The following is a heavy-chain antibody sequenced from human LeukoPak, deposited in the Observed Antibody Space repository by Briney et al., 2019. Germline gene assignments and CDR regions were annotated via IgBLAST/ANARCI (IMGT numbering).Heavy chain of an antibody. Sequence: GGSLRLSCAASGFTFSTSSMHWVRQAPGKGPQWVSSISSGSTSIHYVDSVKGRFTISRDNAKNSLYLQMYSLGAEDTAVYYCARRALDAFDLWGQGTMVTVSS. D-gene: IGHD4/OR15-4a*01. CDR3: ARRALDAFDL. V-gene: IGHV3-21*01. CDR2: ISSGSTSI. J-gene: IGHJ3*01. CDR1: GFTFSTSS.